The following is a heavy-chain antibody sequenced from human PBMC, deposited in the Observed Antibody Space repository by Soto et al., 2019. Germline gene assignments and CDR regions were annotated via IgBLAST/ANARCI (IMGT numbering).Heavy chain of an antibody. V-gene: IGHV4-59*08. CDR2: IHYRGST. CDR3: ARHRGYDGAFDI. Sequence: SETLSLTCTLSGNYISSYYWTWIRQPPGKGLEWIGYIHYRGSTNYNPSLKSRVTISVDTSKNQFSLKLSSVTAADTAVYYCARHRGYDGAFDIWGQGTMVT. J-gene: IGHJ3*02. D-gene: IGHD1-1*01. CDR1: GNYISSYY.